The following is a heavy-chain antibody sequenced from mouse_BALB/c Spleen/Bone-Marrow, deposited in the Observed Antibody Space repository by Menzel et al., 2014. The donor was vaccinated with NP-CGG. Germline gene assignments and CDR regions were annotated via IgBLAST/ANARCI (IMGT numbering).Heavy chain of an antibody. CDR3: ARSYYGYDRGYYFDY. J-gene: IGHJ2*01. CDR2: IWAGGST. Sequence: VQGVESGPDLVAPSQSLSITCTVSGFSLTSFGIHWVRQPPGKGLEWLGVIWAGGSTNYNSALMSRLSISKDNSKSQVFLKMNSLQTDDTAMYYCARSYYGYDRGYYFDYWGQGTTLTVSS. CDR1: GFSLTSFG. V-gene: IGHV2-9*02. D-gene: IGHD2-2*01.